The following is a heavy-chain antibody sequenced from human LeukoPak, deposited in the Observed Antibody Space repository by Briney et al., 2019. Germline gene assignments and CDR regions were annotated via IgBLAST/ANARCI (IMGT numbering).Heavy chain of an antibody. D-gene: IGHD2-15*01. V-gene: IGHV3-21*01. CDR1: GFTFSSYS. Sequence: GGSLRLSCAASGFTFSSYSMNWVRQAPGKGLEWVSSISSSSSYIYYADSVKGRFTISRDNAKNSLYLQMNSLRAEDTAVYYCASPACSGGSCHDYWGQGTLVTVSS. CDR3: ASPACSGGSCHDY. J-gene: IGHJ4*02. CDR2: ISSSSSYI.